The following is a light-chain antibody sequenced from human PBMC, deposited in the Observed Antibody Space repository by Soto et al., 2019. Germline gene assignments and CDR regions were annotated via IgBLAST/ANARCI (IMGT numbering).Light chain of an antibody. CDR3: QQRYNWPLT. V-gene: IGKV3-11*01. J-gene: IGKJ3*01. CDR1: QSVGSY. Sequence: EIVLTQSPATLSLSPGERATLSCRASQSVGSYLAWYQQRPGQAPRLLIYDASNRATDIPARFSGSGSGTDFTLTISSLEPEDFAVYYCQQRYNWPLTFGPGTKVDIK. CDR2: DAS.